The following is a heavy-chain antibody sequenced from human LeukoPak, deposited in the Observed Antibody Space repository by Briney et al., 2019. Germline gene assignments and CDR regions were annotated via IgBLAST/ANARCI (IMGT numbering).Heavy chain of an antibody. Sequence: SSETLSLTCAVYGGSFSDCYWSWIRQPPGKGLDWIGEINHRGSTKYNPSLKSRATISVDRSKNQFSLKLSSVTAADTAVYYCAREPSGWGFDYWGQGILVTVSS. CDR2: INHRGST. CDR1: GGSFSDCY. J-gene: IGHJ4*02. CDR3: AREPSGWGFDY. V-gene: IGHV4-34*01. D-gene: IGHD6-19*01.